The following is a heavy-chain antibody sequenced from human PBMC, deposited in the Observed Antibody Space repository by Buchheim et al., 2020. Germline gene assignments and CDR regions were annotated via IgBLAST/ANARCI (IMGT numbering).Heavy chain of an antibody. Sequence: QVQLVQSGAEVKKPGASVKVSCKASGYTFTGYYMHWVRQAPGQGLEWMGWINPNSGGTNYAQKFQGWVTMTRDTSISTAYMELSRLRSDGTAVYYCARDGKSYDFWTPRRPYGMDVWGQGTT. CDR1: GYTFTGYY. CDR2: INPNSGGT. D-gene: IGHD3-3*01. CDR3: ARDGKSYDFWTPRRPYGMDV. V-gene: IGHV1-2*04. J-gene: IGHJ6*02.